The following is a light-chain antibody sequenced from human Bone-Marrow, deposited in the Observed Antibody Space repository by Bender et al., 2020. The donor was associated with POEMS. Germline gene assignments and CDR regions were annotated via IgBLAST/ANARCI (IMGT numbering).Light chain of an antibody. CDR3: SSYTSSSTWV. J-gene: IGLJ3*02. CDR1: ALPVQY. CDR2: KDS. Sequence: SYELTQPPSVSVSPGQTARITCIGDALPVQYAYWYQQKPGRAPVLVIYKDSERPSGVPDRFSGSKSGNTASLTISGLQAEDEADYYCSSYTSSSTWVFGGGTKLTVL. V-gene: IGLV3-25*03.